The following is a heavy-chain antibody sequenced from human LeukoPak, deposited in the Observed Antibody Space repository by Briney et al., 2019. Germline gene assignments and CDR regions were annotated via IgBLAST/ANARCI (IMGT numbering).Heavy chain of an antibody. D-gene: IGHD6-6*01. CDR1: GGSISSSSYY. J-gene: IGHJ6*02. CDR3: AREPFSSSSSYYYYGMDV. CDR2: IYYSGST. Sequence: PSETLSLTCTVSGGSISSSSYYWGWIRQPPGKGLEWIGSIYYSGSTYYNPSLKSRVAISVDTSKNQFSLKLSSVTAADTAVYYCAREPFSSSSSYYYYGMDVWGQGTTVAVSS. V-gene: IGHV4-39*02.